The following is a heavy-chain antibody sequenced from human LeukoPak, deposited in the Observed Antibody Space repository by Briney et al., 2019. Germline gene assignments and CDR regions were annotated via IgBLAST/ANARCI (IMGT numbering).Heavy chain of an antibody. J-gene: IGHJ3*01. Sequence: GGSLRLSCAASGFTFSSYGMHWVRQAPGKGLESVSTISSNGGNTHYADSVKGRFTISRDNSKNTLYLQMSSLRAEDTALYYCVKDLDDYPPSDAFDLWGQGTMVTVSS. CDR3: VKDLDDYPPSDAFDL. D-gene: IGHD5-24*01. CDR1: GFTFSSYG. V-gene: IGHV3-64D*06. CDR2: ISSNGGNT.